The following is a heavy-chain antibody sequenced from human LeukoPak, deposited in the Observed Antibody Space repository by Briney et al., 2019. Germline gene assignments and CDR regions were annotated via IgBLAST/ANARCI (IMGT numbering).Heavy chain of an antibody. Sequence: GASVNVSCKASGYTFTGYYMHWVRQAPGQGLEWMGWINPNSGGTNYAQKFQGRVTMTRDTSISTAYMELSRLRSDDTAVYYCARLSIAAAGTLGDYWGQGTLVTVSS. CDR1: GYTFTGYY. CDR3: ARLSIAAAGTLGDY. V-gene: IGHV1-2*02. J-gene: IGHJ4*02. D-gene: IGHD6-13*01. CDR2: INPNSGGT.